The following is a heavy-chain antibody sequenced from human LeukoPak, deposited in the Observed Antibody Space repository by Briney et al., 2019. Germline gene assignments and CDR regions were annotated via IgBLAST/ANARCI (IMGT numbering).Heavy chain of an antibody. J-gene: IGHJ2*01. Sequence: SQTLSLTCTVSVGSISSGVYYTSWIRQPPGKGLEWIGYIYYSGSNNSNPSLKSRVTISVDTSKNQFSLKLSSVTAADTAVYYFVRALTHDYYDSSGNYQGYWWYFDLWGRGTLVTVSS. D-gene: IGHD3-22*01. CDR3: VRALTHDYYDSSGNYQGYWWYFDL. V-gene: IGHV4-61*08. CDR1: VGSISSGVYY. CDR2: IYYSGSN.